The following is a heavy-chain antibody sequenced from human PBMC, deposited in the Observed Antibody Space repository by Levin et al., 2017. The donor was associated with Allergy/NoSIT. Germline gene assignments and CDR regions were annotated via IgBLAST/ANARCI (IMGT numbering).Heavy chain of an antibody. Sequence: SLRLSCVVSGFTFSSYTMNWVRQAPGTGLEWVSSISSTGPYTYYADSVKGRFTISRDDAKNSLYLQMNGLRAEDTAVYYCARDNWFDSWGQGTLVTVSS. J-gene: IGHJ5*01. V-gene: IGHV3-21*01. CDR1: GFTFSSYT. CDR2: ISSTGPYT. CDR3: ARDNWFDS.